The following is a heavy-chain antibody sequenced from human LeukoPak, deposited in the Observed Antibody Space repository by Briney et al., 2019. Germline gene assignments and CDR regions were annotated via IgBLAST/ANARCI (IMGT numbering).Heavy chain of an antibody. J-gene: IGHJ5*02. V-gene: IGHV1-69*13. Sequence: GASVKVSCKASGGTFSSYAISWARQAPGQGLEWMGGIIPIFGTANYAQKFQGRVTITADESTSTAYMELSSLRSEDTAVYYCARDIRYCSSTSCRNWFDPWGQGTLVTVSS. CDR1: GGTFSSYA. CDR3: ARDIRYCSSTSCRNWFDP. CDR2: IIPIFGTA. D-gene: IGHD2-2*01.